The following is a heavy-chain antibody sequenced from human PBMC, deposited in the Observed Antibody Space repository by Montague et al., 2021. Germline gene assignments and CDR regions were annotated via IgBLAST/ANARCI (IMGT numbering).Heavy chain of an antibody. Sequence: SLRLSCAASGFSFNYYAMAWVRQAPGKGLEWVSAISGGGNTYYADSVKGRFTISRDSSESTVFLQMNSLRVEDSAVYYCAKGPYDDGSYLLHFESWGLGTLVTVSS. CDR2: ISGGGNT. CDR3: AKGPYDDGSYLLHFES. J-gene: IGHJ4*02. CDR1: GFSFNYYA. V-gene: IGHV3-23*01. D-gene: IGHD1-26*01.